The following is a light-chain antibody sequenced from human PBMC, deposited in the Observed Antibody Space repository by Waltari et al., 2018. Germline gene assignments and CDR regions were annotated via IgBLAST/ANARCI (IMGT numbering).Light chain of an antibody. V-gene: IGLV2-23*02. J-gene: IGLJ1*01. CDR2: EVT. Sequence: QSGLAQPASASGSPGQSITITCTGTSSDVGNYNLVSWYQQRPGKAPRLLISEVTKRAPGTSARFSSSKSGNTASLSIAGLQAQEDEADYYCCSYVGLGTYVFGTGTKVTV. CDR1: SSDVGNYNL. CDR3: CSYVGLGTYV.